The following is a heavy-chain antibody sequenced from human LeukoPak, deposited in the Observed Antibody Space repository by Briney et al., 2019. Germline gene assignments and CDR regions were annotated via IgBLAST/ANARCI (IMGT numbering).Heavy chain of an antibody. CDR1: GFIFSGSA. V-gene: IGHV3-23*01. D-gene: IGHD3-10*01. CDR2: IDNSGTT. Sequence: GGSLRLSCAASGFIFSGSAMSWVRQAPGKGLEWVSTIDNSGTTYCPDSVKGRFTISRDNSKNTLYLQMNSLRAEDTATYYCAKSGGSGTYCFDYWGQGTLVTVSS. J-gene: IGHJ4*02. CDR3: AKSGGSGTYCFDY.